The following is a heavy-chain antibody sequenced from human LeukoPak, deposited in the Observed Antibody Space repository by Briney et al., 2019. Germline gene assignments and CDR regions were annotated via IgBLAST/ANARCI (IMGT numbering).Heavy chain of an antibody. J-gene: IGHJ3*02. D-gene: IGHD1-26*01. Sequence: SETLSLTCTVSGGSISGHYWTWIRQPPGKGLEWIGQIHYSGKADYNPSLKTRIDISVDMSKNQMSLKVNSVTAADTAVYYCARVAWELHAFDIWGQGTMVTVSS. CDR3: ARVAWELHAFDI. V-gene: IGHV4-59*11. CDR2: IHYSGKA. CDR1: GGSISGHY.